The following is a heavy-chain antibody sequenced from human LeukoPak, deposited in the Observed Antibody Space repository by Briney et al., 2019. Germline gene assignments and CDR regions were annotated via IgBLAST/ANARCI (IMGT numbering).Heavy chain of an antibody. V-gene: IGHV4-39*07. CDR3: ARRRTATGWFDP. CDR1: GGSISSGDYY. D-gene: IGHD1-14*01. CDR2: IYYSGST. J-gene: IGHJ5*02. Sequence: SETLSLTCTVSGGSISSGDYYWSWIRQHPGKGLEWIGSIYYSGSTYYNPSLKSRVTISVDTSKNQFSLKLSSVTAADTAVYYCARRRTATGWFDPWGQGTLVTVSS.